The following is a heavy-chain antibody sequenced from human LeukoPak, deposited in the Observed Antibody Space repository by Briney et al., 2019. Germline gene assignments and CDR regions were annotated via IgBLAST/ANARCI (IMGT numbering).Heavy chain of an antibody. CDR1: GYTFTSNY. V-gene: IGHV1-46*01. CDR3: ASISGLGY. J-gene: IGHJ4*02. CDR2: INPSGGST. Sequence: ASVKVSCKASGYTFTSNYMHWVRQAPGQGLEWMGIINPSGGSTSYAQKFQGRVTMTRNTSISTAYMELSSLRSEDTAVYYCASISGLGYWGQGTLVTVSS. D-gene: IGHD6-19*01.